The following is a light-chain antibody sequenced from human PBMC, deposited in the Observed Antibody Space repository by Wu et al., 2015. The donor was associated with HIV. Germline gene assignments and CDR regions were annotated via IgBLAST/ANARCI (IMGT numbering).Light chain of an antibody. CDR3: QHYGSLPLT. V-gene: IGKV3-11*01. CDR1: ESVGGD. J-gene: IGKJ4*01. Sequence: EVVMTQSPATLSVSPGERATLACRASESVGGDVAWFQQKPGQAPRLLIYDASTRATGIPARFSGSGTGTDFTLTISSLEPEDSAVYYCQHYGSLPLTFGGGTKVEIK. CDR2: DAS.